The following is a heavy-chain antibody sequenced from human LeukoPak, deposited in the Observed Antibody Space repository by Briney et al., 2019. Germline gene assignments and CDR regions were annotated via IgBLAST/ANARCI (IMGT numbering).Heavy chain of an antibody. Sequence: SETLSLTCTVSGDSISSGGYYWSWIRQHPGKGLEWIGYIYHSGSTYYNPSLKSRVTISVDRSKNQFSLKLSSVTAADTAVYYCARAGYDSSGYYYAEYFQHWGQGTLVTVSS. J-gene: IGHJ1*01. CDR1: GDSISSGGYY. CDR2: IYHSGST. D-gene: IGHD3-22*01. CDR3: ARAGYDSSGYYYAEYFQH. V-gene: IGHV4-30-2*01.